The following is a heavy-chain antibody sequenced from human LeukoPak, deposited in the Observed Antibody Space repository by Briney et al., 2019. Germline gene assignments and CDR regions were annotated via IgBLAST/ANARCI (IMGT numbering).Heavy chain of an antibody. D-gene: IGHD3-16*01. CDR2: VYYSGST. CDR3: AGDSWGVNY. CDR1: GGSISSYY. V-gene: IGHV4-59*01. Sequence: SETLSLTCTVSGGSISSYYWSWIRQPPGKGLEWIGSVYYSGSTNYNPSLKSRVTKSVDTSKNQFSLKLSSVTAADTAVYYCAGDSWGVNYWGQGTLVTVSS. J-gene: IGHJ4*02.